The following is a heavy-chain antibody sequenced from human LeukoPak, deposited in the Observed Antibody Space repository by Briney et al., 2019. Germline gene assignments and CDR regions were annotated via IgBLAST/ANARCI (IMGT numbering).Heavy chain of an antibody. CDR1: GGSISSYY. J-gene: IGHJ6*02. CDR3: ARCMRQQLVRSYYYGMDV. D-gene: IGHD6-13*01. V-gene: IGHV4-4*07. Sequence: SETLSLTCTVSGGSISSYYWSWIRQPAGKGLEGIGRIYTSGSTNYNPSLKSRVTMSVDTSKNQFSLKLSSVTAADTAVYYCARCMRQQLVRSYYYGMDVWGQGTTVTVSS. CDR2: IYTSGST.